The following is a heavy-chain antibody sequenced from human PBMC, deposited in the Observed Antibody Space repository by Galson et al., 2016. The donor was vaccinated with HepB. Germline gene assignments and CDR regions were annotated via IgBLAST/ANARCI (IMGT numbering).Heavy chain of an antibody. CDR2: MNPYSGNT. CDR3: AREGTSWPADY. CDR1: GFTLTDYG. J-gene: IGHJ4*02. D-gene: IGHD2-2*01. V-gene: IGHV1-18*01. Sequence: QSGAEPKKPGASVKVSFQASGFTLTDYGISWVRQVPGQVLERTGWMNPYSGNTPFPEKGQRRGTMTTDTSTSTAYMELRSLRSDDTAVYYCAREGTSWPADYWGQGTLVTVSS.